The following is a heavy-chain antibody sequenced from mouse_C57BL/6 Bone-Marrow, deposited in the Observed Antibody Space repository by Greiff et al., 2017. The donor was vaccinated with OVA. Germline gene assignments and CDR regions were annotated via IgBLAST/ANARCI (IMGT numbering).Heavy chain of an antibody. CDR3: ARVYYDPYYAMDY. Sequence: QVQLQQSGAELVRPGASVKLSCKASGYTFTDYYINWVKQRPGQGLEWIARIYPGSGNTYYNEKFKGKATLTAEKSSSTAYMQLSSLTSEDSAVYFCARVYYDPYYAMDYWGQGTSVTVSS. J-gene: IGHJ4*01. D-gene: IGHD2-4*01. CDR2: IYPGSGNT. V-gene: IGHV1-76*01. CDR1: GYTFTDYY.